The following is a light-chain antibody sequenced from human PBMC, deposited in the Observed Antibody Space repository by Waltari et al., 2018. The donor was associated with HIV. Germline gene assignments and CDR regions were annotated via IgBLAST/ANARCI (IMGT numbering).Light chain of an antibody. V-gene: IGKV1-9*01. CDR2: AAS. CDR1: QGISTY. CDR3: QQLNSYPYT. J-gene: IGKJ2*01. Sequence: DIQLTQSPLFLSASVGDRVTITCRASQGISTYLAWYQQKPGKAPKLLIYAASTLQSGVPSRFSGGMSGTEFTLTISSLQPEDFATYYCQQLNSYPYTFGQGTKLEIK.